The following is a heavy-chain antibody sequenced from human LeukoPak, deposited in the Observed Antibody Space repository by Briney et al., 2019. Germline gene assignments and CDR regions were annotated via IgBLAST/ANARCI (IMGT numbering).Heavy chain of an antibody. Sequence: SETLSLTCTVSGGSISTYYWSWIRQPAGRGLEWIGRIYISGSTNYNPSLKSRVTMSVDTSKNQFSLKLSSVTAADTAVYYCVRVIGAPNYYYYMDVWGKGTTVTVSS. CDR2: IYISGST. D-gene: IGHD3-22*01. CDR3: VRVIGAPNYYYYMDV. J-gene: IGHJ6*03. V-gene: IGHV4-4*07. CDR1: GGSISTYY.